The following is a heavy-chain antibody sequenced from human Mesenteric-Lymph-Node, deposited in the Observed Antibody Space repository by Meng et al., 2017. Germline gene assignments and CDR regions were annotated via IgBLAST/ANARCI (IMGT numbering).Heavy chain of an antibody. CDR1: GFIFSDYY. D-gene: IGHD2-21*01. CDR3: AKGGHRPYYFDY. V-gene: IGHV3-23*01. J-gene: IGHJ4*02. Sequence: GESLKISCTASGFIFSDYYMTWIRQAPGKGLEWVSAISGSGGSTYYADSVKGRFTISRDNSKNTLYLQMNSLRAEDTAVYYCAKGGHRPYYFDYWGQGTLVTVSS. CDR2: ISGSGGST.